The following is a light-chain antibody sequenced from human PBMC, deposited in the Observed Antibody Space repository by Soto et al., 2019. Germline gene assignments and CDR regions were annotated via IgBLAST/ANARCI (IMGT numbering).Light chain of an antibody. J-gene: IGKJ4*01. Sequence: EIVMTQSPATLSVSPGERATLSCRSSQSVSGNLAWYQQKPGQAPRLLIYGASTRATGVPARFSGSGSGTEFTLTIRSLQSEDFAGYYCQQYNNWPPLTFGGGTKVEIK. V-gene: IGKV3-15*01. CDR2: GAS. CDR1: QSVSGN. CDR3: QQYNNWPPLT.